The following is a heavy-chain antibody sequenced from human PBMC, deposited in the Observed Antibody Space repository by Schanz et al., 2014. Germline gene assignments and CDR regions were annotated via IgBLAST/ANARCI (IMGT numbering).Heavy chain of an antibody. CDR3: AKGFGGYDLVLDY. V-gene: IGHV3-66*01. CDR2: IYGGST. J-gene: IGHJ4*02. CDR1: GFTVSSNY. Sequence: EVQLVESGGGLVQPGGSLRLSCAASGFTVSSNYMSWVRQAPGKGLEWVSFIYGGSTYYTDSVKGRFTISRDNSKNTLSLQMNSLRAEDTAVYYCAKGFGGYDLVLDYWGQGTLVTVSS. D-gene: IGHD5-12*01.